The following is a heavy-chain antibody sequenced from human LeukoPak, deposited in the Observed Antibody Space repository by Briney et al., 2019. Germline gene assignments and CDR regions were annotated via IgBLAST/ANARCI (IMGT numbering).Heavy chain of an antibody. Sequence: SQTLSLTCAVSGGSISSGGYSWSWIRQPPGKGLEWIGYIYHSGSTYYNPSLKSRVTISVDRSKNQFSLKLSSVTAADTAVYYCARVPYYDILTGRGGYFDYWGQGTLVTASS. CDR2: IYHSGST. V-gene: IGHV4-30-2*01. CDR3: ARVPYYDILTGRGGYFDY. J-gene: IGHJ4*02. D-gene: IGHD3-9*01. CDR1: GGSISSGGYS.